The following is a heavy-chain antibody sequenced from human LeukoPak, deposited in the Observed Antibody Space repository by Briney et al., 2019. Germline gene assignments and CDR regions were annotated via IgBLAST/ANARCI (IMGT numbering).Heavy chain of an antibody. Sequence: PSETLSLTCTVSGGSISRTGYSWSWIRQPPGQGLEWLAYTYHIGSTYYNPSLKSRLTISLDRSRNQFSLKLSSVTAADSAVYYCARGVDTASGDGFDIWGQGTMVTVSS. CDR3: ARGVDTASGDGFDI. CDR2: TYHIGST. V-gene: IGHV4-30-2*01. D-gene: IGHD5-18*01. CDR1: GGSISRTGYS. J-gene: IGHJ3*02.